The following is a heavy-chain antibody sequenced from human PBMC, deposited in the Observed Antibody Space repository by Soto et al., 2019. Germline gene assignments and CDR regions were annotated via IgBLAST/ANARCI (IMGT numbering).Heavy chain of an antibody. CDR1: GGSVSGESHY. Sequence: SETLSLACTVSGGSVSGESHYWSWIREAAGRGREWIGYIYYSGSTNYNPSLKGRVTMSVDTSKDQVSLRLSSVTGAGTAVYYCARGRRKTTVYGMDVWGQGTTVTV. CDR3: ARGRRKTTVYGMDV. V-gene: IGHV4-61*01. J-gene: IGHJ6*02. D-gene: IGHD4-17*01. CDR2: IYYSGST.